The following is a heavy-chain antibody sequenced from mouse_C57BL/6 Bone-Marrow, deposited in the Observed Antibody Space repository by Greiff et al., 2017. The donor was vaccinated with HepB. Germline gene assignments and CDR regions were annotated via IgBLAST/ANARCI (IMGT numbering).Heavy chain of an antibody. D-gene: IGHD2-4*01. CDR1: GYTFTDYY. V-gene: IGHV1-26*01. J-gene: IGHJ3*01. CDR2: INPNNGGT. CDR3: ARDYYDYDAWFAY. Sequence: VQLQQSGPELVKPGASVKISCKASGYTFTDYYMNWVKQSHGKSLEWIGDINPNNGGTSYNQKFKGKATLTVDKSSSTAYMELRSLTSEDSAVYYCARDYYDYDAWFAYWGQGTLVTVSA.